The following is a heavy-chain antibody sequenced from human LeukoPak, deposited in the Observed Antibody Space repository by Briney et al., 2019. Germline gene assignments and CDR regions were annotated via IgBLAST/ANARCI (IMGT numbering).Heavy chain of an antibody. CDR1: GFTFDDYV. Sequence: GGSLRLSCAASGFTFDDYVMHWVRQTPGKGLEWVSGISWNSGDIGYADSVKGRFTVSRDNAKNSLHLQMNSLRAEDTALYYCAKGHDYGDYGPDFWGQGTLVTVSS. V-gene: IGHV3-9*01. CDR3: AKGHDYGDYGPDF. CDR2: ISWNSGDI. J-gene: IGHJ4*02. D-gene: IGHD4-17*01.